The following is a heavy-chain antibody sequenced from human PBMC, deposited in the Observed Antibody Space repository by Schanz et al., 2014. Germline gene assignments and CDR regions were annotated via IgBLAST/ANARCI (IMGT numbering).Heavy chain of an antibody. CDR3: ARDDAWAFDY. CDR1: GFTFSSYG. D-gene: IGHD7-27*01. V-gene: IGHV3-33*01. Sequence: LVESGGGVVQPGRSLRLSCAASGFTFSSYGMHWVRQVPGKGLEWVAVVCYDGSKKYYADSVKGRFTTSRDEVKHSVYLQMNSLRDDDTAVYYCARDDAWAFDYWGHGTLVTVSS. J-gene: IGHJ4*01. CDR2: VCYDGSKK.